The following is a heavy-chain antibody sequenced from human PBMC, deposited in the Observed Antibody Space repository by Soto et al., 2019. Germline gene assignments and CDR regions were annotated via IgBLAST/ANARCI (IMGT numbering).Heavy chain of an antibody. V-gene: IGHV3-43*01. CDR1: GFTFEDFS. Sequence: EVQLVESGGVVVQPGGSLRLSCAASGFTFEDFSMHWVRQPPGKGLEWVSLINWDGGDTLYEDSVKGRFTISRDTSNNTLYLQMNSLRAEDTAVYFCAKDSGLPVFGGLIHALDIWGQGTLVTVSS. J-gene: IGHJ3*02. CDR3: AKDSGLPVFGGLIHALDI. D-gene: IGHD3-3*01. CDR2: INWDGGDT.